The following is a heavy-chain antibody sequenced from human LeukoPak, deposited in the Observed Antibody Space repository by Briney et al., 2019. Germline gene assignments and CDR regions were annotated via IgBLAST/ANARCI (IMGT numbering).Heavy chain of an antibody. J-gene: IGHJ5*02. Sequence: ASVKVSCKASGGTFSSYAISWVRQAPGQGLEWMGGIIPILGTANYAQKFQGRVTITADESTSTAYMELSSLRSEDTAVYYCARDGAHSSGWLGNWFDPWGQGTLVTVSS. D-gene: IGHD6-19*01. CDR1: GGTFSSYA. CDR3: ARDGAHSSGWLGNWFDP. V-gene: IGHV1-69*01. CDR2: IIPILGTA.